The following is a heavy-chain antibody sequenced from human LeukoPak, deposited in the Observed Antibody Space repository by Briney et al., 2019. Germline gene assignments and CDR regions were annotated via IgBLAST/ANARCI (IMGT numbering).Heavy chain of an antibody. Sequence: ASVKVSCKTSGYPFTTWGINWVRQAAGQGLEWMGWVHPNSGNTAYAQKFQGRVTMTRDTSISTAYMEVSGLRSDDTAVYFCARGPRNDPWGQGTLVTVSS. CDR1: GYPFTTWG. CDR2: VHPNSGNT. V-gene: IGHV1-8*01. J-gene: IGHJ5*02. CDR3: ARGPRNDP. D-gene: IGHD1-14*01.